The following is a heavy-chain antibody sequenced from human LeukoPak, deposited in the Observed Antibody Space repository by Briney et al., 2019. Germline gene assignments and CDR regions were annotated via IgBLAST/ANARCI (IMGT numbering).Heavy chain of an antibody. J-gene: IGHJ4*02. CDR2: LYSDGNT. CDR3: ARGVEPLAANTLAY. D-gene: IGHD1-14*01. V-gene: IGHV3-53*01. Sequence: GGSLTLSCAASGSTVITNDMTWVRQAPGKGLEWVSVLYSDGNTKYADSVQGRFTNSRDNSKNTLYLEMNSLSHDDTAVYYCARGVEPLAANTLAYWGQGTLVTVSS. CDR1: GSTVITND.